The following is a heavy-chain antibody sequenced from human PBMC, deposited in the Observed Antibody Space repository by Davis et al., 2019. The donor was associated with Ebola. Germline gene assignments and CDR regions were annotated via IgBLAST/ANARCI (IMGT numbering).Heavy chain of an antibody. CDR3: ARANEQWLSGLDVKAPNWYFDL. J-gene: IGHJ2*01. V-gene: IGHV1-69*06. CDR1: GGTFSSYA. Sequence: SVKVSCKASGGTFSSYAISWVRQAPGQGLEWMGVIIPIFGTANYAQKFQGRVTITADKSTSTAYMELSSLRSEDTAVYYCARANEQWLSGLDVKAPNWYFDLWGRGTLVTVSS. CDR2: IIPIFGTA. D-gene: IGHD6-19*01.